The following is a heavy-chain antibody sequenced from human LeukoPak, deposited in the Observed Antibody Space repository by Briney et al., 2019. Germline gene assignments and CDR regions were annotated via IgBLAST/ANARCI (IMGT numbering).Heavy chain of an antibody. CDR1: GGSISSSSYY. Sequence: PSETLSLTCTVSGGSISSSSYYWGWIRQPPGKGLEWNGSIYYSGSTYYNPSLKSRVTISVDTSKNQFSLKLSSVTAADTAVYYCARGHYYDSRDAFDIWGQGTMVTVSS. J-gene: IGHJ3*02. CDR2: IYYSGST. D-gene: IGHD3-22*01. V-gene: IGHV4-39*07. CDR3: ARGHYYDSRDAFDI.